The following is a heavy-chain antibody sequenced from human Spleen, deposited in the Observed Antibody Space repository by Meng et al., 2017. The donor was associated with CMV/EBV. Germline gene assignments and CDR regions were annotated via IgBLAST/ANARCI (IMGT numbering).Heavy chain of an antibody. J-gene: IGHJ3*02. D-gene: IGHD5-12*01. CDR3: ARGPQVSWLRSRFAAFDI. CDR2: IYHSGIT. Sequence: SETLSLTCTVSGYSISSGYYWGWIRQPPGKGLEWIGSIYHSGITFYNPSLKSRITISVDTSKNFFSLNLSSVTAADTAVYYCARGPQVSWLRSRFAAFDILGQGTMVTVSS. V-gene: IGHV4-38-2*02. CDR1: GYSISSGYY.